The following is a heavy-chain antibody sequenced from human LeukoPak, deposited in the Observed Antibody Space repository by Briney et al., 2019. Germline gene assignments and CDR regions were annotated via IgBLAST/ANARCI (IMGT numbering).Heavy chain of an antibody. J-gene: IGHJ5*02. CDR1: GFTFSSYT. Sequence: GGSLRLSCAASGFTFSSYTMNWVRQAPGEGLEWVSAISGSGGSTYYADSVKGRFTISRDNSKNTLYLQMNSLRAEDTAVYYCARDRSGWYRWFDPWGQGTLVTVSS. V-gene: IGHV3-23*01. CDR2: ISGSGGST. D-gene: IGHD6-19*01. CDR3: ARDRSGWYRWFDP.